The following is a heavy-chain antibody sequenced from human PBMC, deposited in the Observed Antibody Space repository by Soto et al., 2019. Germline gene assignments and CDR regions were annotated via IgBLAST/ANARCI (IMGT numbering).Heavy chain of an antibody. J-gene: IGHJ6*02. V-gene: IGHV1-8*01. Sequence: QVQLVQSGAEVKKPGASVKVSCKASGYTFTSYDINWVRQATGQGLEWMGWMNPNSGNTGYAQKFQGRVTMTRNTSISTAYMELSSRRSEDKAVYYCAGGGSSGWYNGYYYYYGMDVWGQGTPVTVSS. CDR3: AGGGSSGWYNGYYYYYGMDV. CDR2: MNPNSGNT. D-gene: IGHD6-19*01. CDR1: GYTFTSYD.